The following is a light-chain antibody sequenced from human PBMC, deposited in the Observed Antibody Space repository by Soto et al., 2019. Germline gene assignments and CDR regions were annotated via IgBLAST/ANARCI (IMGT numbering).Light chain of an antibody. CDR3: QQYGSSRT. J-gene: IGKJ1*01. CDR2: GAS. Sequence: ESVLTQSPGTLSLSPGERATLSCRASQSFSSNYLAWYQQKTGQAPRLLVYGASSRATGIPDRFSGSGSGTDFTLTISRLESEDVAVYYCQQYGSSRTFGQGIKVEIK. V-gene: IGKV3-20*01. CDR1: QSFSSNY.